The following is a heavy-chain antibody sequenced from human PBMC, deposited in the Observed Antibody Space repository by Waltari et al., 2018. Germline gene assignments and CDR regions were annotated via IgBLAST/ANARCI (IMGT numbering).Heavy chain of an antibody. CDR1: GGSISSYY. CDR3: ARDILKRVTMVRGVTNNWFDP. J-gene: IGHJ5*02. V-gene: IGHV4-4*07. CDR2: IYTSGST. D-gene: IGHD3-10*01. Sequence: QVQLQESGPGLVKPSETLSLTCTVSGGSISSYYWSWIRQPAGKGREWIGRIYTSGSTNYNPSLKSRVTMSVDTSKNQFSLKLSSVTAADTAVYYCARDILKRVTMVRGVTNNWFDPWGQGTLVTVSS.